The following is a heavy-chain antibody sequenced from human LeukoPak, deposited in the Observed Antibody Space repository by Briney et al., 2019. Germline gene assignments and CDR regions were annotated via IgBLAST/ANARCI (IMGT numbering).Heavy chain of an antibody. V-gene: IGHV4-28*01. CDR2: IYYSGST. CDR3: VRRSAVAAYFDY. D-gene: IGHD6-19*01. CDR1: GYSISSSNW. J-gene: IGHJ4*02. Sequence: PSETLSLTCAVSGYSISSSNWWGWMRQPPGKGLEWFGHIYYSGSTYYSPSLKSRVTMSVDTSKNQFSLKLSSVTAVDTAVYYCVRRSAVAAYFDYWGQGTLVTVSS.